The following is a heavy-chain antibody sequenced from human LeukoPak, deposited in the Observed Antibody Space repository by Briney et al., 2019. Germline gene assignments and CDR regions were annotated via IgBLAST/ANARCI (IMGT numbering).Heavy chain of an antibody. D-gene: IGHD3-22*01. V-gene: IGHV3-30*02. J-gene: IGHJ4*02. Sequence: GGSLRLSCAASGFTFSSYGMHWVRQAPGKGLEWVAFIRYDGSNKYYADSVKGRFTISRDNSKNTLYLQMNSLRAEDTAVYYCARGADYYDSSGYYIGFDYWGQGTLVTVSS. CDR2: IRYDGSNK. CDR1: GFTFSSYG. CDR3: ARGADYYDSSGYYIGFDY.